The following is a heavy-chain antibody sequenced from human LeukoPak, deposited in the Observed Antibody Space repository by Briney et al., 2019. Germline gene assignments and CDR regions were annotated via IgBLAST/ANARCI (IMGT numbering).Heavy chain of an antibody. V-gene: IGHV1-69*05. CDR2: IVPIFGRA. Sequence: SVKVSCKASGGASGGTFNTYVINWLRQAPGQGLEWMGGIVPIFGRANYAQKFQGRVTMTTDTSTSTAYMELRSLRSDDTAVYYCATLAARPRLKPVNFDYWGQGTLVTVSS. CDR3: ATLAARPRLKPVNFDY. CDR1: GGTFNTYV. D-gene: IGHD6-6*01. J-gene: IGHJ4*02.